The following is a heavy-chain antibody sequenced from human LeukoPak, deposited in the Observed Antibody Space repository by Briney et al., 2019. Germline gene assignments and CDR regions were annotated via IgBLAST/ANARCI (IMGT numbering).Heavy chain of an antibody. CDR2: ISSSGSTI. V-gene: IGHV3-48*03. CDR1: GFTFSSYE. CDR3: ARASSYNWNDEFDY. D-gene: IGHD1-1*01. J-gene: IGHJ4*02. Sequence: GGSLRLSCAASGFTFSSYEMNWVRQAPGKGLEWVSYISSSGSTIYYADSVKGRFTISRDNAKNTLYLQMNSLRAEDTAVYYCARASSYNWNDEFDYWGQGTLVTVSS.